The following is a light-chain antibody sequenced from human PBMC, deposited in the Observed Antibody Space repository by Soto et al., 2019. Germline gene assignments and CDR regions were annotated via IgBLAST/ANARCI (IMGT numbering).Light chain of an antibody. CDR2: DVN. CDR1: MRDVGAYNL. CDR3: CSYAGTYTYV. Sequence: QSVLTQPASVSGSAGQSITISCSGTMRDVGAYNLVSWYQQHPGTAPKLMIYDVNKRPSGVPDRFSGSKSGSTASLTISGLQSEDEADYFCCSYAGTYTYVFGTGTKLTVL. J-gene: IGLJ1*01. V-gene: IGLV2-11*01.